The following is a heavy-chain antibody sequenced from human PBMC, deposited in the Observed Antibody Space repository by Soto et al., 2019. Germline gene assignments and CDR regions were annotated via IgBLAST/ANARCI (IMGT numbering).Heavy chain of an antibody. J-gene: IGHJ6*02. D-gene: IGHD3-9*01. CDR2: IIPIFGTA. CDR3: ARVSDILTGYCPVRPLKSYYYYGMDV. CDR1: GGTFSSYA. Sequence: QVQLVQSGAEVKKPGSSVKVSCKASGGTFSSYAISWVRQAPGQGLEWMGGIIPIFGTANYAQKFQGRVTITAEESTSTAYMELSSLRSEDTAVYYCARVSDILTGYCPVRPLKSYYYYGMDVWGQGTTVTVSS. V-gene: IGHV1-69*01.